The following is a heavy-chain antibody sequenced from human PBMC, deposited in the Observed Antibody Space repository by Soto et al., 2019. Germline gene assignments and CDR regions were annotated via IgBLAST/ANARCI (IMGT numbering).Heavy chain of an antibody. J-gene: IGHJ3*02. CDR3: ARRAFGSSRSFDI. Sequence: GGSLRLSCAASGFTFSSYGMHWVRQAPERGLEWVSGISDSGGLTYNADSVKGRFTISRDNSKNTLYLQMNSLRAEDTALYYCARRAFGSSRSFDIWGQGTMVTVSS. CDR2: ISDSGGLT. V-gene: IGHV3-23*01. CDR1: GFTFSSYG. D-gene: IGHD6-6*01.